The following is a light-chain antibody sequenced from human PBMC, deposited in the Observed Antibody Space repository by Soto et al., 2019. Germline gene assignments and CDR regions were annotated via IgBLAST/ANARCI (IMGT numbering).Light chain of an antibody. V-gene: IGKV3-20*01. Sequence: EIVLTQSPGTLSLSPGERATLSCRASQSVSSSFLAWYQQKPGQAPRLLIYGASSRATGIPDRFSGSGSGTDFTLTISGLEPEAFAMYYCQQYDSSPWTFGQGTKVEIK. CDR3: QQYDSSPWT. CDR2: GAS. CDR1: QSVSSSF. J-gene: IGKJ1*01.